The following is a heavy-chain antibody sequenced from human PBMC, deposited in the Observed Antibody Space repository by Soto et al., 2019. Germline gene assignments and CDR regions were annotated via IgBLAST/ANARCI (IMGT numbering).Heavy chain of an antibody. CDR2: IWYDGSNK. D-gene: IGHD5-12*01. CDR3: ARETTIVGPDY. Sequence: PGGSPRLSCAASGFTVRSYGMHGVRQAPGKGLEWVAVIWYDGSNKYYADSVKGRFTISRDNSKNTLYLQMNSLRAEDTAVYYCARETTIVGPDYWGQGTLVTVSS. J-gene: IGHJ4*02. V-gene: IGHV3-33*01. CDR1: GFTVRSYG.